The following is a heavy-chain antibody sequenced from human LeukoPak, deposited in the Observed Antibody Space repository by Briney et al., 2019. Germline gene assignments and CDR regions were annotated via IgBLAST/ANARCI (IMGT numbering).Heavy chain of an antibody. V-gene: IGHV1-46*01. J-gene: IGHJ3*02. CDR3: ARPYTSDYRGAFDI. Sequence: GASVKVSCKASGYTFTNYYIHWVRQAPGQGLEWMGLINSSGGNTNYAQNFQGRVTMTRDTSTSTVYMGLSSLRSEDTAVYYCARPYTSDYRGAFDIWGQGTMVTVSS. D-gene: IGHD6-19*01. CDR2: INSSGGNT. CDR1: GYTFTNYY.